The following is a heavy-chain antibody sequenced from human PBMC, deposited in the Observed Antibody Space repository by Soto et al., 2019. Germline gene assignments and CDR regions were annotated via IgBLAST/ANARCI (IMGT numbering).Heavy chain of an antibody. CDR1: GFTFSSFW. D-gene: IGHD3-10*01. CDR2: INTDGSST. J-gene: IGHJ4*02. V-gene: IGHV3-74*01. Sequence: EVQLVESGGGLVQPGGSLRLSCAVSGFTFSSFWMHWVRQAPGEGLVWVSRINTDGSSTSYADSVKGRFTISRDNAKNTLYLQMNRLRVEDTAMYYCAMRGVDTFGLSYWGQGTLGSVSS. CDR3: AMRGVDTFGLSY.